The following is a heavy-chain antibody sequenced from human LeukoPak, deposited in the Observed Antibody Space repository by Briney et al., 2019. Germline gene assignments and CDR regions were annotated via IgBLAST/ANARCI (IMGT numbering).Heavy chain of an antibody. Sequence: GSLRLSCAASGFTFSSYEMNWVRQAPGKGLEWVGYIYHTGNIKYNPSLNSRVTISIDTSKNQFSLKLSSVTAADTAVYYCAKSPLRYFDWSDYWGQGTLVTVSS. J-gene: IGHJ4*02. V-gene: IGHV4-59*01. CDR2: IYHTGNI. CDR1: GFTFSSYE. D-gene: IGHD3-9*01. CDR3: AKSPLRYFDWSDY.